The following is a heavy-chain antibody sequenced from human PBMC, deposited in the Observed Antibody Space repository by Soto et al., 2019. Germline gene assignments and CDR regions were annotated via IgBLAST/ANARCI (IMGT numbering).Heavy chain of an antibody. Sequence: ASVKVSCKASGYVFSSHCIYWVRQAPGQGLQWMGIINPGGGRTAYAQKFQGRVTLTRDMSTSTVYMELTSLTYDDTAVCYCARDVSGPGATYVMDVWGQGTTVTVSS. D-gene: IGHD2-2*01. CDR3: ARDVSGPGATYVMDV. CDR1: GYVFSSHC. V-gene: IGHV1-46*01. J-gene: IGHJ6*02. CDR2: INPGGGRT.